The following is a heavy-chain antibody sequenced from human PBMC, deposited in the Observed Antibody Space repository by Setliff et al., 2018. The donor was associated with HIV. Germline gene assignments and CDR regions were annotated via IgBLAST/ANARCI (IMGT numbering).Heavy chain of an antibody. CDR2: MYHSGPA. CDR1: GGSITSSTYY. Sequence: SETLSLTCTVSGGSITSSTYYWGWIRQSPRKGLEWIGTMYHSGPAYYNPSLKSRVTISVDTSKNQFSLKLTSVTAADTAVYYCARHVPGTRDASDIWGQRTMVTVSS. J-gene: IGHJ3*02. D-gene: IGHD3-10*02. CDR3: ARHVPGTRDASDI. V-gene: IGHV4-39*01.